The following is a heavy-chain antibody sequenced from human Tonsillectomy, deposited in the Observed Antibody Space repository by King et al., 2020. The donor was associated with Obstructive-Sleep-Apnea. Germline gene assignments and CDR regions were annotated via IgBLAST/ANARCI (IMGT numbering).Heavy chain of an antibody. J-gene: IGHJ4*02. CDR3: AKATAAAGTFADY. CDR2: IRYDGSIK. D-gene: IGHD6-13*01. CDR1: GFSFSSYG. V-gene: IGHV3-30*02. Sequence: LVESGGGVVQPGGSLRLSCAASGFSFSSYGMHWVRQAPGKGLEWVAFIRYDGSIKYYADSVKGRFTISRDTSKKTLYLQMNILRAEDTAVFYCAKATAAAGTFADYWGKGTLVTVSS.